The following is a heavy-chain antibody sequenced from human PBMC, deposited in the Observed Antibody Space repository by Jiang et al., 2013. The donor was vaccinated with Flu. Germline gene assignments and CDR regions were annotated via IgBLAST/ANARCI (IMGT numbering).Heavy chain of an antibody. CDR2: IRSSDGST. CDR1: GFTFSSYA. V-gene: IGHV3-23*01. Sequence: SGGGLVQPGGSLRLSCAASGFTFSSYAMSWVRQAPGKGLEWVSTIRSSDGSTYYADSVKGRFTISRDNSKNTLYLQMNSLRAEDTALYYCANRGSAWYFFDYWGQGTLVTVSS. CDR3: ANRGSAWYFFDY. J-gene: IGHJ4*02. D-gene: IGHD6-19*01.